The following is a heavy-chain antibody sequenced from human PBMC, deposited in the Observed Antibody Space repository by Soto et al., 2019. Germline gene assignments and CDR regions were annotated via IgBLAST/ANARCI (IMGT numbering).Heavy chain of an antibody. D-gene: IGHD2-15*01. Sequence: QVQLVQSGAEVKKPGSSVKVSCKASGGTFSRFGFSWVRQAPGQGLEWMGGIIPTFGTSNYAQKFQGRVTIGADESTITVYMELSSLRSEDTAMYYCARVLYCSGGSCYSNDNWFDRWGQGTLVTVSS. CDR3: ARVLYCSGGSCYSNDNWFDR. V-gene: IGHV1-69*12. CDR1: GGTFSRFG. CDR2: IIPTFGTS. J-gene: IGHJ5*02.